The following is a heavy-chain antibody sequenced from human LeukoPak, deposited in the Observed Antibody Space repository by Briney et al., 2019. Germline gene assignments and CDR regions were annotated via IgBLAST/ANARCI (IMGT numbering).Heavy chain of an antibody. D-gene: IGHD2-2*01. CDR2: INPNSGDT. V-gene: IGHV1-2*02. J-gene: IGHJ4*02. CDR1: GYTFTGYY. CDR3: ARELCSSTSCYDVSFDY. Sequence: ASVKVSCKASGYTFTGYYLHWVRQAPGQGLEWMGWINPNSGDTNYAQKLQGRVTMTTDTSTSTAYMELRSLRSDDTAVYYCARELCSSTSCYDVSFDYWGQGTLVTVSS.